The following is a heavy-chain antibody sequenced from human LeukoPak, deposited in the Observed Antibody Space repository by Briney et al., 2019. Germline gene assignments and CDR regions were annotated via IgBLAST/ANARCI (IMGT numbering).Heavy chain of an antibody. Sequence: PGGSLRLSCAASGFTFSSYAMHWVRQAPGKGLEWVAVISYDGSNIYYADSVKGRFTISRDNSKNTLYLQMNSLRAEDTAVYYCARASSYGDYSRWGQGTLVTVSS. J-gene: IGHJ4*02. CDR1: GFTFSSYA. D-gene: IGHD4-17*01. CDR3: ARASSYGDYSR. V-gene: IGHV3-30-3*01. CDR2: ISYDGSNI.